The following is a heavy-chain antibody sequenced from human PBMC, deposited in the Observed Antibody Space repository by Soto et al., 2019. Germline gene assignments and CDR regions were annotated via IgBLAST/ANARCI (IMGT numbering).Heavy chain of an antibody. V-gene: IGHV3-30-3*01. D-gene: IGHD1-20*01. CDR2: ISYDGSNK. Sequence: QVQLVESGGGVVQPGRSLRLSCAASGFTFSSYAMHWVRQAPGKGLEWVAVISYDGSNKYYADSVKGRFTISRDNSKNTLYLQMNSLRAEDTAVYYCARDHDQITGEDYWGQGTLVTVSS. CDR3: ARDHDQITGEDY. CDR1: GFTFSSYA. J-gene: IGHJ4*02.